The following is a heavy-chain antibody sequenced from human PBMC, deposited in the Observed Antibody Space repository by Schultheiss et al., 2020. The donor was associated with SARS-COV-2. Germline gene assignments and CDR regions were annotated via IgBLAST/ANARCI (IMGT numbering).Heavy chain of an antibody. CDR1: GYSISSGYY. J-gene: IGHJ4*02. CDR2: IYYSGST. V-gene: IGHV4-38-2*01. D-gene: IGHD5-18*01. Sequence: SETLSLTCAVSGYSISSGYYWGWIRQPPGKGLEWIGYIYYSGSTNYIPSLKSRVTISVDTSKNQFSLKLNSVTAADTAVYYCARALTASYGYVYWGQGTLVTVSS. CDR3: ARALTASYGYVY.